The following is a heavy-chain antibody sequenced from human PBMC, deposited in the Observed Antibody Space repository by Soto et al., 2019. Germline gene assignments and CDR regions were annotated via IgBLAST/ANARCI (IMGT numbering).Heavy chain of an antibody. V-gene: IGHV1-46*01. CDR1: GYPFTDDF. CDR2: ISLYHHST. Sequence: QAQLVQSGAEVKKPGASVRVACKTSGYPFTDDFIHWGRQAPGQGLVWMGIISLYHHSTSYEQKFQGRLTVTADTSTTTVYMDLSSLTSEDSAVYWCARELYSCGGDCPYYMDYWGQGTLVTVSS. J-gene: IGHJ4*02. D-gene: IGHD2-21*02. CDR3: ARELYSCGGDCPYYMDY.